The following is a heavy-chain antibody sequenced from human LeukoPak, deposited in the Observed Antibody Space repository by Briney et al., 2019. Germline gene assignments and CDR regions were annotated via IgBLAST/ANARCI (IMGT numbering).Heavy chain of an antibody. V-gene: IGHV4-61*02. D-gene: IGHD5-24*01. CDR1: GGSISSGSYY. J-gene: IGHJ4*02. CDR3: XXTSRLXXLTMATTPNFDY. CDR2: IYTSGST. Sequence: SQTLSLTCTVSGGSISSGSYYWSWIRQPAGKGLEWIGRIYTSGSTNYNPSLKSRVTISVDTSKNQFSLKLSSVTAAATAVYYXXXTSRLXXLTMATTPNFDYWGQGTLVTVSS.